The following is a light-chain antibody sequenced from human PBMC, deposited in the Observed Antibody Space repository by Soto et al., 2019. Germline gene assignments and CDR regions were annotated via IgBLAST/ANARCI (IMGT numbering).Light chain of an antibody. J-gene: IGKJ1*01. CDR1: QSLTYNY. CDR2: GIS. Sequence: EVVLTQSPGTLSLSPGERAALSCRASQSLTYNYLAWFQQKPGQAPRLLIYGISNRATGIPDRFSGSGSGTDFILTISRLEPEDFAVYYCQRYGSSPPWTFGQGTKVEIK. V-gene: IGKV3-20*01. CDR3: QRYGSSPPWT.